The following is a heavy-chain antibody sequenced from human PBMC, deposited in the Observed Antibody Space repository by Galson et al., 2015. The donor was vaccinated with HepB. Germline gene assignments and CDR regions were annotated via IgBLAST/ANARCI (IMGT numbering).Heavy chain of an antibody. D-gene: IGHD6-13*01. V-gene: IGHV3-73*01. CDR3: TRFKAAGRYYYYGMDV. CDR2: IRSKANSYAT. CDR1: GFTFSGSA. Sequence: SLRLSCAASGFTFSGSAMHWVRQASGKGLEWVGRIRSKANSYATAYAASVKGRFTISRDDSKNTAYLQMNSLKTEDTAVYYCTRFKAAGRYYYYGMDVWGQGTTVTVSS. J-gene: IGHJ6*02.